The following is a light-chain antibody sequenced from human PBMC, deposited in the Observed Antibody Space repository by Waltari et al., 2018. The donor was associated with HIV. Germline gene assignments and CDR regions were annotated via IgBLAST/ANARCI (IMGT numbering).Light chain of an antibody. CDR1: SPNIARIT. V-gene: IGLV1-44*01. Sequence: QSVLTQPPSASGTPGQRVTTCCSGGSPNIARITVHWYQLLPGTAPKLLIYSNNQRPSGVPDRFSGSKSGTSASLAISGLQSEDEADYYCAAWDDSLNGHWVFGGGTKLTVL. J-gene: IGLJ3*02. CDR2: SNN. CDR3: AAWDDSLNGHWV.